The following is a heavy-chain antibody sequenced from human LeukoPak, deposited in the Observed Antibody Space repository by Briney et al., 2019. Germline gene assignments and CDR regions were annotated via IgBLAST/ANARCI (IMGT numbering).Heavy chain of an antibody. Sequence: GSLILSFPASGFSFSSYSMNWVRPAPGKGLEWISYIISTANAIYYADSVKGRFTISRDNAKNSVYLQMNSLRAEDTAVYYCARESSWSFDYWGQGTLVTVSS. V-gene: IGHV3-48*01. J-gene: IGHJ4*02. CDR1: GFSFSSYS. CDR3: ARESSWSFDY. CDR2: IISTANAI. D-gene: IGHD3-10*01.